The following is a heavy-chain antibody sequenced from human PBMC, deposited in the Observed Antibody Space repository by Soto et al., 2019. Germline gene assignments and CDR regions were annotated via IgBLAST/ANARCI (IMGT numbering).Heavy chain of an antibody. CDR2: INHSGST. V-gene: IGHV4-34*01. J-gene: IGHJ4*02. CDR1: GGSFSGYY. CDR3: ARSVLSGYYPH. D-gene: IGHD3-22*01. Sequence: SETLSLTCAVYGGSFSGYYWSWIRQPPGKGLEWIGEINHSGSTNYNPSLKSRVTISVDTSKNQFSLKLSSVTAADTAVYYCARSVLSGYYPHWGQGTLVTVSS.